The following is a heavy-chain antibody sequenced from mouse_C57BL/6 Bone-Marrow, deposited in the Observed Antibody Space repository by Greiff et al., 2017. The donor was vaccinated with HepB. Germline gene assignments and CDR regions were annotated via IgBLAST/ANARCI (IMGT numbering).Heavy chain of an antibody. D-gene: IGHD2-2*01. CDR2: IYPGSGST. J-gene: IGHJ4*01. CDR3: ARGKIYYGYDAVYYAMDY. CDR1: GYTFTSYW. V-gene: IGHV1-55*01. Sequence: VQLQQPGAELVKPGASVKMSCKASGYTFTSYWITWVKQRPGQGLEWIGDIYPGSGSTNYNEKFKSKATLTVDTSSSTAYMQLSSLTSEDSAVYYCARGKIYYGYDAVYYAMDYWGQGTSVTVSS.